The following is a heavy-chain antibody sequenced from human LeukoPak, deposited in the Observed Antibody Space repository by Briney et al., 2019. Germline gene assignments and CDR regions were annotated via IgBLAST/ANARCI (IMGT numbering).Heavy chain of an antibody. CDR3: TKGPHYDSSGYPFDY. J-gene: IGHJ4*02. D-gene: IGHD3-22*01. Sequence: GGSLRLSCAASGFTFSTYAMNWVRQAPGKGLEWVSGISGSGDNTYHADSVKGRFSSSRDNSKNTLYLQMNNLRAEDTAVYYCTKGPHYDSSGYPFDYWGQGTLVTVSS. CDR2: ISGSGDNT. V-gene: IGHV3-23*01. CDR1: GFTFSTYA.